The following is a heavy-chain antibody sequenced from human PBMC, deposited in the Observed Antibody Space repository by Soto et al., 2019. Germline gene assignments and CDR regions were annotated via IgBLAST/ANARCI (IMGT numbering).Heavy chain of an antibody. V-gene: IGHV1-69*12. CDR2: IIPIFGTA. Sequence: QVQLVQSGAEVKKPGSSVKVSCKASGGTFSSYAISWVRQAPGQGLEWMGGIIPIFGTANYAQKFQGRVTITADESTSTAYMKLSSLRSEDTAVYYCARDGGVYDYSPFDYWGQGTLVTVSS. CDR3: ARDGGVYDYSPFDY. J-gene: IGHJ4*02. CDR1: GGTFSSYA. D-gene: IGHD4-4*01.